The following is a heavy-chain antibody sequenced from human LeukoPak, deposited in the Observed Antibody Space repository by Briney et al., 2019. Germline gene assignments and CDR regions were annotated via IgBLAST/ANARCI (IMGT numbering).Heavy chain of an antibody. CDR3: ARDRRRDGYKLVAFDI. D-gene: IGHD5-24*01. CDR2: IWYDGSNE. J-gene: IGHJ3*02. CDR1: GFTFSTYG. V-gene: IGHV3-33*01. Sequence: GGSLPLSCAASGFTFSTYGMHWVRQGPGKGLEWVAVIWYDGSNEYYVDSVKGRFTISRDNSKNTLYLQMNSLRAEDTAVYYCARDRRRDGYKLVAFDIWGQGTVL.